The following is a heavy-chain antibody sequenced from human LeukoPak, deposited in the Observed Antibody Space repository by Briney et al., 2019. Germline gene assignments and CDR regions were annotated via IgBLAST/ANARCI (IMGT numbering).Heavy chain of an antibody. D-gene: IGHD6-19*01. Sequence: GGSLRLSCAASGFTFSSYGMHWVRQAPGKGLEWVAFIRYDGSNKYYADSVKGRFTISRDNSKNTLYLQMNSLRAEDTAVYYCARDSGWHQGGDFQHWGQGTLVTVSS. CDR1: GFTFSSYG. CDR3: ARDSGWHQGGDFQH. CDR2: IRYDGSNK. J-gene: IGHJ1*01. V-gene: IGHV3-30*02.